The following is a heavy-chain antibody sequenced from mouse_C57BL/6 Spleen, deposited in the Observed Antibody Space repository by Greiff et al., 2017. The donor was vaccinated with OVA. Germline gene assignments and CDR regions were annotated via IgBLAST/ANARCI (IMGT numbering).Heavy chain of an antibody. Sequence: VKVVESGAELMKPGASVKLSCKATGYTFTGYWIEWVKQRPGHGLEWIGEILPGSGSTNYNEKFKGKATFTADTSSNTAYMQLSSLTTEDSAIDYCAIGWSTWDYAMDYWGQGTSVTVSS. V-gene: IGHV1-9*01. CDR1: GYTFTGYW. D-gene: IGHD2-3*01. CDR2: ILPGSGST. CDR3: AIGWSTWDYAMDY. J-gene: IGHJ4*01.